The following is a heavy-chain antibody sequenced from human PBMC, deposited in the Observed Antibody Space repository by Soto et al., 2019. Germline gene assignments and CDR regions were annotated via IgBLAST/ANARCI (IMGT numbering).Heavy chain of an antibody. Sequence: GASVKVSCKASGYTFTGYYMHWVRQAPGQGLEWMGWINPNSGGTNYAQKFQGWVTMTRDTSISTAYMELSRLRSDDTAVYYCAHRVFWRPPDWSLGWFDPWGQGTLVTVSS. CDR3: AHRVFWRPPDWSLGWFDP. CDR1: GYTFTGYY. J-gene: IGHJ5*02. CDR2: INPNSGGT. V-gene: IGHV1-2*04. D-gene: IGHD3-9*01.